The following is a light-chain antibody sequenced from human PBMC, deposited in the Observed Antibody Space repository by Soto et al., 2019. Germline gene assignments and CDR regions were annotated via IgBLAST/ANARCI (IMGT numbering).Light chain of an antibody. CDR2: EVS. CDR3: SSYTSGGTLV. CDR1: SSDVGGYNY. V-gene: IGLV2-14*01. J-gene: IGLJ1*01. Sequence: QSALTQPDSVSGSPGQSITISCPGTSSDVGGYNYVSWYQQHPGKAPKLMIYEVSNRPSGVSNRFSGSKSGNTASLTISGLQAEDEADYYCSSYTSGGTLVFGTGTKSPS.